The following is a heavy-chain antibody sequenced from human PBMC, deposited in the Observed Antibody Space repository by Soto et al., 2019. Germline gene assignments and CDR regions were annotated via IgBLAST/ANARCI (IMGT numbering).Heavy chain of an antibody. CDR2: ISYDGSNK. D-gene: IGHD5-18*01. Sequence: QVQLVESGGGVVQPGRSLRLSCAASGFTFSSYAMHWVRQAPGKGLEWVAVISYDGSNKYYADSVKGRFTISRDNSKNXRYLQMTSLRAEDTAVYYCARDGFGSYGYSGHIDYWGQGTLVTVSS. CDR1: GFTFSSYA. J-gene: IGHJ4*02. CDR3: ARDGFGSYGYSGHIDY. V-gene: IGHV3-30-3*01.